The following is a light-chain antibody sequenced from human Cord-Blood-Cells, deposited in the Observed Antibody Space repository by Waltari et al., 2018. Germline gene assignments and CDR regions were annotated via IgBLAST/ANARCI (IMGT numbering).Light chain of an antibody. J-gene: IGLJ3*02. CDR1: SSDVGGYNY. V-gene: IGLV2-14*01. CDR3: SSYTSSSTWV. Sequence: QSALTQPASVSGSPGQSLTISCTGTSSDVGGYNYVSWYQQHPGKAPRFMIYEVSKRPSGVSNRFSGSKSGNAASRTISGLQAEDEADYYCSSYTSSSTWVFGGGTKLTVL. CDR2: EVS.